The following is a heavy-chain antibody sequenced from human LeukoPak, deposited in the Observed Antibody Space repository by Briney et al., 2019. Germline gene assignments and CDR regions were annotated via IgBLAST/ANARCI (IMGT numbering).Heavy chain of an antibody. CDR1: GFTFPYYD. V-gene: IGHV3-30-3*01. Sequence: GGSLRLSCAASGFTFPYYDIHWVRQAPGKGLEWVAVISGGGDITIYADSVKDRFTISRDNSKSTMYLEMNSLTVDDTAVYYCARDYRSGAPDYLDSWGQGTLVTVSS. D-gene: IGHD1-14*01. CDR2: ISGGGDIT. CDR3: ARDYRSGAPDYLDS. J-gene: IGHJ4*02.